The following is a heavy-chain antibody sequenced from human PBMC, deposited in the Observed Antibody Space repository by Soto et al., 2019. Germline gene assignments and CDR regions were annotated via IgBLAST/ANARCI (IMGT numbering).Heavy chain of an antibody. CDR3: ARTHCSSISCYVGSWDY. D-gene: IGHD2-2*01. Sequence: QVQLVQSGAEVKKPGASVKVSFKASGYTFTGYDMHWVRQAPGQGLEWMGWISPNSGDTNYAQKFQGWVTMTRDTSISTAYMELSRLRSDDTAVYYCARTHCSSISCYVGSWDYWGQGTLVTVSS. CDR1: GYTFTGYD. J-gene: IGHJ4*02. V-gene: IGHV1-2*04. CDR2: ISPNSGDT.